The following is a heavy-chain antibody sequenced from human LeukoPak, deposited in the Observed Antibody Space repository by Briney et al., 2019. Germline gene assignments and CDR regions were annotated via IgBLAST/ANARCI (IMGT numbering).Heavy chain of an antibody. CDR1: GFPFSSYW. D-gene: IGHD3-3*01. J-gene: IGHJ3*02. Sequence: PGGSLRLSCAASGFPFSSYWMAWVRQAPGKGLEWVASIKQDGGETFYVDSVKGRFTISRDNAKNSLYLQMNSLRAEDMALYYCAKERGSGFYKYDGFDIWGQGTMVTVSS. V-gene: IGHV3-7*03. CDR3: AKERGSGFYKYDGFDI. CDR2: IKQDGGET.